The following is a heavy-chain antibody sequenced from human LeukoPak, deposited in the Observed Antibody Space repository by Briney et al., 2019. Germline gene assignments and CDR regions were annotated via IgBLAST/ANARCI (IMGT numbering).Heavy chain of an antibody. Sequence: SQTLSLTCTVSGGSISSGVYYWSWIRQHPGTGLEWIGYIYYSGSTYYNPSLKSRLTISLDTSKNQCSLNLSSVTAADTAVYYCARASSGAPRLGFDPWGQGTQVTVSS. CDR2: IYYSGST. CDR1: GGSISSGVYY. V-gene: IGHV4-31*03. CDR3: ARASSGAPRLGFDP. D-gene: IGHD3-22*01. J-gene: IGHJ5*02.